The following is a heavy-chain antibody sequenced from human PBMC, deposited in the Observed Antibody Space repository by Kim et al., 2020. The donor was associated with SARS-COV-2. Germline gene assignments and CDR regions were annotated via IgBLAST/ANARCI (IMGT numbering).Heavy chain of an antibody. CDR3: ARCVRYYDILTGYHQYYYYGMDV. D-gene: IGHD3-9*01. CDR2: IYYSGST. J-gene: IGHJ6*02. Sequence: SETLSLTCTVSGGSISSYYWSWIRQPPGKGLEWIGYIYYSGSTNYNPSLKSRVTISVDTSKNQCSLKLSSVTAADTAVYYCARCVRYYDILTGYHQYYYYGMDVWGQGTTVTVSS. CDR1: GGSISSYY. V-gene: IGHV4-59*13.